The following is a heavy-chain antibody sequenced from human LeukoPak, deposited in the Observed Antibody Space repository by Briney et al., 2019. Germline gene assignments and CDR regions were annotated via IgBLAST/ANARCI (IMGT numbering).Heavy chain of an antibody. CDR2: TSAYNGNT. V-gene: IGHV1-18*01. J-gene: IGHJ4*02. CDR1: GYTFTSYG. Sequence: GASVKVSCKASGYTFTSYGISWVRPAPGQGLEWMGWTSAYNGNTNYAQKLQGRVTMTTDTFTSTAYMELRSLRSDGTAVYYCARDRRLVGTNLDYWGQGTLVTVSS. CDR3: ARDRRLVGTNLDY. D-gene: IGHD2-2*01.